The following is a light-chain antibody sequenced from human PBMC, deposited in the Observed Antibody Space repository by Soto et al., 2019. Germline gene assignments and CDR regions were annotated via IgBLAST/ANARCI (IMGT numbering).Light chain of an antibody. CDR2: DAS. CDR3: QQCNRYPIT. CDR1: QSISSW. J-gene: IGKJ5*01. V-gene: IGKV1-5*01. Sequence: VRIPKYTSTLSASVGDRVTIAWRASQSISSWLAWYQQKPGKAPKLLIYDASSLESGVPSRFSGSGSGTEFTLTISSLQPDESATYYCQQCNRYPITFGQGRRPAIK.